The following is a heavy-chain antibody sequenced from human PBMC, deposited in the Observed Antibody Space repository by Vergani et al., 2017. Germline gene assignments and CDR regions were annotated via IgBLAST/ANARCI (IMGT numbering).Heavy chain of an antibody. CDR3: ARLSXDTTPYLQGCYDC. Sequence: EVQLLESGGGLVQPGGSLGLTCAASEFTFSNYAMNWVRQAPGKGLEWVSGISGSGVRAYYTDSVKGRFTISRDNSKNMLYLQMNSLRAEDTAVYYCARLSXDTTPYLQGCYDCWGQGTLVSVSS. J-gene: IGHJ4*02. CDR2: ISGSGVRA. CDR1: EFTFSNYA. D-gene: IGHD2-15*01. V-gene: IGHV3-23*01.